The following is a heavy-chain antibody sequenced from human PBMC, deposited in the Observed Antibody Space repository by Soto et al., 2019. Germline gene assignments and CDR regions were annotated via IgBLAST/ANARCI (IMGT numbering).Heavy chain of an antibody. Sequence: TSETLSLTCAVYGGSFSGYYWSWIRQPPGKGLEWIGEINHSGSTNYNPSLKSRVTISVDTSKNQFSLKLSSVTAADTAVYYCARQGVGGYYYYYYMDVWGKGTTVTVSS. CDR1: GGSFSGYY. CDR3: ARQGVGGYYYYYYMDV. D-gene: IGHD3-16*01. V-gene: IGHV4-34*01. J-gene: IGHJ6*03. CDR2: INHSGST.